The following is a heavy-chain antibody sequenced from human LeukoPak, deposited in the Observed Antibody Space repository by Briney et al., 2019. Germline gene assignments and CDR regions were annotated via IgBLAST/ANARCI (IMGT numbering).Heavy chain of an antibody. CDR2: IRSKAYGGTT. CDR3: TRDSGEYYYDSSGYFDTY. Sequence: GGSLRLSCTASGFTFGDYAMSWVRQAPGKGLEWVGFIRSKAYGGTTEYAASVKGRFTISRDDSKSIAYLQMNSLKTEDTAVYYCTRDSGEYYYDSSGYFDTYWGQGTLVTVSS. CDR1: GFTFGDYA. V-gene: IGHV3-49*04. J-gene: IGHJ4*02. D-gene: IGHD3-22*01.